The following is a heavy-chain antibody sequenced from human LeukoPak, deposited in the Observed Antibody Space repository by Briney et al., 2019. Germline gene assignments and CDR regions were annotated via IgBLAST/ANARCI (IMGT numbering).Heavy chain of an antibody. CDR3: ARKCRARPNYYYYYMDV. CDR2: IYYSGST. CDR1: GGSISSSSYY. V-gene: IGHV4-39*07. J-gene: IGHJ6*03. D-gene: IGHD6-6*01. Sequence: SETLSLTCTVSGGSISSSSYYWGWIRQPPGKGLEWIGSIYYSGSTYYNPSLKSRVTISVDTSKNQFSLKLSSVTAADTAVYYCARKCRARPNYYYYYMDVWGKGTTVTVSS.